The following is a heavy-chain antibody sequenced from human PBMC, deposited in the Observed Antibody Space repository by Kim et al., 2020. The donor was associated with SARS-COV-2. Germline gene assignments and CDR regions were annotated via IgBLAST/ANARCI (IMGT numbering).Heavy chain of an antibody. CDR3: ARDQVNLNYYDSSGYYVPFDY. Sequence: FTISRDNAKNSLYLQMNSLRAEDTAVYYCARDQVNLNYYDSSGYYVPFDYWGQGTLVTVSS. V-gene: IGHV3-11*06. J-gene: IGHJ4*02. D-gene: IGHD3-22*01.